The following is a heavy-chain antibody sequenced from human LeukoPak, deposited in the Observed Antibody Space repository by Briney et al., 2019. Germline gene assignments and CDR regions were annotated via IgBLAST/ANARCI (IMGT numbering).Heavy chain of an antibody. D-gene: IGHD7-27*01. V-gene: IGHV3-7*01. Sequence: GGSLRLSCAASGFTFNNYWMSWVRQAPGKGVEWVGIIKQDGSEKYYVDSVKGRFTISRDNAKNSLYLQMNSLRAEDTAVYYCANHWGSYYYGMDVWGQGTTVAVSS. J-gene: IGHJ6*02. CDR3: ANHWGSYYYGMDV. CDR2: IKQDGSEK. CDR1: GFTFNNYW.